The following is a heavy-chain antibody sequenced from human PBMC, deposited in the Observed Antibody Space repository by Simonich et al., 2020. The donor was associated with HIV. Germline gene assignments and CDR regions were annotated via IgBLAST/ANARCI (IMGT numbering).Heavy chain of an antibody. CDR1: GFTFDVYA. D-gene: IGHD6-6*01. V-gene: IGHV3-9*03. Sequence: EVQLVESGGGLVQPGRSLRLSCAASGFTFDVYAMHWVRQAPGKGREVVSGISWNSGSIGYADSVKGRFTISRDNAKNSLYLQMNSLRAEDMALYYCAKDRYSSSSGSFDYWGQGTLVTVSS. CDR3: AKDRYSSSSGSFDY. J-gene: IGHJ4*02. CDR2: ISWNSGSI.